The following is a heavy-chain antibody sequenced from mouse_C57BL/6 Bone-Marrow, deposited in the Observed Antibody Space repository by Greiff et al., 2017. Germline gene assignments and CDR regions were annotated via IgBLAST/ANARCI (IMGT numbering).Heavy chain of an antibody. J-gene: IGHJ1*03. CDR2: IYPGSGST. CDR3: ARPYYSNDWYCDV. V-gene: IGHV1-55*01. Sequence: QVQLQQPGAELVKPGASVKMSCKASGYTFTSYWITWVKQRPGQGLEWIGDIYPGSGSTNYNEKFKSKATLTVDTSSSTAYMQLSSLTSEDSAVYYCARPYYSNDWYCDVRGTGTAVTVSS. CDR1: GYTFTSYW. D-gene: IGHD2-5*01.